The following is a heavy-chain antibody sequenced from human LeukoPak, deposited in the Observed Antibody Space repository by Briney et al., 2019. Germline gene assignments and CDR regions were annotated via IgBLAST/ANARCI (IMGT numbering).Heavy chain of an antibody. CDR2: IDGVGSNT. Sequence: GGSLTLSCAASGFTFSSYWMHWVRQAPGKGLVWVSRIDGVGSNTAYADSVKGRFTIYRDNAKNTLYLQMNSLRAEDTAVYYCGRQQRYMDVWGKGTTVTVSS. D-gene: IGHD6-13*01. V-gene: IGHV3-74*01. CDR1: GFTFSSYW. CDR3: GRQQRYMDV. J-gene: IGHJ6*03.